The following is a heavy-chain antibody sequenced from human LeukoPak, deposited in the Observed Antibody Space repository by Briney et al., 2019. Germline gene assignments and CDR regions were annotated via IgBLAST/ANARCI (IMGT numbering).Heavy chain of an antibody. Sequence: SETLSLTCTVSGDSISSSSNYWGWVRHPPGKGLEWIGNNNHRGSFKYKLFIESRVTISVDRYKNQFSLTLASATAADTAVYYCARQNGHSYVYFDYWGLGTLVTVS. CDR1: GDSISSSSNY. J-gene: IGHJ4*02. V-gene: IGHV4-39*01. D-gene: IGHD5-18*01. CDR2: NNHRGSF. CDR3: ARQNGHSYVYFDY.